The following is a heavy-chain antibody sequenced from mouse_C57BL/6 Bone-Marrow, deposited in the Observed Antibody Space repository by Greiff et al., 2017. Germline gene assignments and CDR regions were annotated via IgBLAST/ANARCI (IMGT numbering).Heavy chain of an antibody. CDR2: IFPGSGST. D-gene: IGHD1-1*01. CDR1: GYTFTDYY. J-gene: IGHJ4*01. CDR3: ARWGGSDAMDY. V-gene: IGHV1-75*01. Sequence: QVHVKQSGPELVKPGASVKISCKASGYTFTDYYINWVKQRPGQGLEWIGWIFPGSGSTYYNEKFQGKATLTVDKSSSTAYMLLSRLTAEDSAVYYCARWGGSDAMDYWGQGTSVTVSS.